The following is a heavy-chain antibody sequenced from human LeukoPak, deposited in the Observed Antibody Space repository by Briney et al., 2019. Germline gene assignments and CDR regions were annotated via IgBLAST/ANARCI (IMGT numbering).Heavy chain of an antibody. CDR3: ARDYWWNYDY. CDR1: GFTFSSYD. D-gene: IGHD1-7*01. Sequence: GRSLRLSCAASGFTFSSYDMHWVRQAPGKGLEWVAVISKDGSDKYYPGSVRGRFTISRDNSKNTIYLQMDSLRAEDTAIYYCARDYWWNYDYWGQGTLVTVSS. V-gene: IGHV3-30*19. CDR2: ISKDGSDK. J-gene: IGHJ4*02.